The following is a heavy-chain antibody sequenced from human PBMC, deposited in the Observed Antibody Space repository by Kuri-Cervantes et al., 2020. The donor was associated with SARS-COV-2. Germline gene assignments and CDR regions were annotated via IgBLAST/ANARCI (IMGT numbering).Heavy chain of an antibody. D-gene: IGHD3-3*01. CDR1: GGSISSGSYY. J-gene: IGHJ6*03. CDR3: ARGRGGYYMGGYYFYSMDV. Sequence: SCTVSGGSISSGSYYWSWIRQPAGKGLEWIGHIYTSGSTSYSPSLKSRLTISVDTSENQFSLKLSSVTAADTAVYYFARGRGGYYMGGYYFYSMDVWGKGTTVTVSS. CDR2: IYTSGST. V-gene: IGHV4-61*09.